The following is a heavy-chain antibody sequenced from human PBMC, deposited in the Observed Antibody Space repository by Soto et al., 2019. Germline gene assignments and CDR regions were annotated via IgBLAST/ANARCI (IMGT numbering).Heavy chain of an antibody. Sequence: QVQLVQSGAEVKKPGSSVKVSCKASGGTFSSYAISWVRQAPGQGLEWMGGIIPIFGTANYAQKFQGRVTITADESTSTAYMELGSLRSEDTAVYYCARGDLYGDYPYYYYYYGMDVWGQGPTVTVSS. CDR2: IIPIFGTA. D-gene: IGHD4-17*01. J-gene: IGHJ6*02. V-gene: IGHV1-69*12. CDR1: GGTFSSYA. CDR3: ARGDLYGDYPYYYYYYGMDV.